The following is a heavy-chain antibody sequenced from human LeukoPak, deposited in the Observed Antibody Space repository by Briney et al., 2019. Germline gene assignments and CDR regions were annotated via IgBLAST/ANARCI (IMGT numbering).Heavy chain of an antibody. J-gene: IGHJ3*02. D-gene: IGHD3-22*01. CDR3: ARATPLFYYDSSGYPEAFDI. V-gene: IGHV4-59*01. CDR2: IYYSGST. Sequence: PSETLSHTCTVSGGSISSYYWSWIRQPPGKGLEWIGYIYYSGSTNYNPSLKSRVTISVDTSKNQFSLKLSSVTAADTAVYYCARATPLFYYDSSGYPEAFDIWGQGTMVTVSS. CDR1: GGSISSYY.